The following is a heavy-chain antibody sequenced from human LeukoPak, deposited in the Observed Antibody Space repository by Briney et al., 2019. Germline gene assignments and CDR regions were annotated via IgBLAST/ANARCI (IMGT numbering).Heavy chain of an antibody. CDR1: GGSISSSSYY. CDR3: ARALGYCSGGSCYSHYYYGMDV. CDR2: IYYSGST. D-gene: IGHD2-15*01. V-gene: IGHV4-61*01. Sequence: PSETLSLTCTVSGGSISSSSYYWTWVRQPPGKGLEYIGYIYYSGSTNYNPSLKSRVTISVDTSKNQFSLKLSSVTAADTAVYYCARALGYCSGGSCYSHYYYGMDVRGQGTTVTVSS. J-gene: IGHJ6*02.